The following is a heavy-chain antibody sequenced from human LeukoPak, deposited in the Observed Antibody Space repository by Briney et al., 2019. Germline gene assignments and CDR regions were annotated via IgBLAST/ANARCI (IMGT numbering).Heavy chain of an antibody. CDR1: GFTLSNAY. CDR2: IKNKTNGGTT. D-gene: IGHD1-26*01. Sequence: GGSLRLSCSASGFTLSNAYMRWVRQAPGKGLEWVGRIKNKTNGGTTDYAAPVKGRFTISRDDSKNTLYLQMNSLKTEDTAVYYCTTTIVGVTTWFDPWGQGTLVTVPS. CDR3: TTTIVGVTTWFDP. V-gene: IGHV3-15*01. J-gene: IGHJ5*02.